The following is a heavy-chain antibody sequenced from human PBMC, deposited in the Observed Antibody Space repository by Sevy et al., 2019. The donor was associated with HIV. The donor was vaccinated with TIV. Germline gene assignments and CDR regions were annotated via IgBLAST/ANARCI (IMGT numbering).Heavy chain of an antibody. J-gene: IGHJ6*02. CDR2: FDPEDGET. CDR1: GYTLTELS. V-gene: IGHV1-24*01. Sequence: ASVKVSCKVSGYTLTELSMHWVRQAPGKGLEWMGGFDPEDGETIYAQKFQGRVTMTEDTSTDTAYIELSSQRSEDTAVYYCATDRGGSAAVYYYYGMDVWGQGTTVTVSS. CDR3: ATDRGGSAAVYYYYGMDV. D-gene: IGHD2-2*01.